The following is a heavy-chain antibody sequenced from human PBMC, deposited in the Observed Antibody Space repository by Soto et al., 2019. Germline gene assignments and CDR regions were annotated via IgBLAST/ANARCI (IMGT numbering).Heavy chain of an antibody. CDR3: AKVPQWFGELPEDY. CDR1: GFTFSSYA. D-gene: IGHD3-10*01. J-gene: IGHJ4*02. Sequence: EVQLLESGGGLVQPGGSLRLSCAASGFTFSSYAMTWVRQAPGKGLEWVSAISGSGGSTYYADSVKGRFTISRDNSKNTLYLQMHGLGAEDTGGYYCAKVPQWFGELPEDYWGQGTLVTVSS. V-gene: IGHV3-23*01. CDR2: ISGSGGST.